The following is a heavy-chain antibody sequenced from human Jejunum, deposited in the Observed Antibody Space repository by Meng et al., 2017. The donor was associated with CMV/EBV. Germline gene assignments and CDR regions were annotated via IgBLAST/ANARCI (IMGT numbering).Heavy chain of an antibody. CDR3: ARGIGHASNNSHDY. CDR2: VYYSGGA. CDR1: GDTNGRQD. V-gene: IGHV4-59*11. J-gene: IGHJ4*02. Sequence: SGDTNGRQDRGKVRQTPGKGLEMVRYVYYSGGATYSPYLRSRITISVDTSKNQVSLKLRSVTAADTAMYFCARGIGHASNNSHDYWGQGTLVTVSS. D-gene: IGHD1-1*01.